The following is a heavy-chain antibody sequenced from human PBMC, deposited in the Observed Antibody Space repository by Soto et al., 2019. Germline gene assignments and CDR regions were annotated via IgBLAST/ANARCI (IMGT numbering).Heavy chain of an antibody. CDR3: AHRVLGDERLNKFEP. CDR1: GFSLSSTGVA. CDR2: IYWDDDE. V-gene: IGHV2-5*02. Sequence: QITLKESGPTLVKPTQTLTLTCTFSGFSLSSTGVAVGWVRQPPGKALEWLALIYWDDDERYTPSLKSRLTVTKDTSKNQVVLTLTNMDPVDTATYFCAHRVLGDERLNKFEPWGQGILVTVSS. J-gene: IGHJ5*02. D-gene: IGHD1-26*01.